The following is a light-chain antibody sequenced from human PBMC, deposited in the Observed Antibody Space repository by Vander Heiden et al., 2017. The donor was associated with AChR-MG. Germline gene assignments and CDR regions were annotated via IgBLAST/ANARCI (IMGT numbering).Light chain of an antibody. Sequence: DIQMTQSPSSLSASVGDRVTITCQASQDITNYLNWYQQKPGKAPKLLIYDASNLETGVPSRFSGSGSGTNFTFTISSLQPEDIATYYCQHYDNLPITFAQGTRLEI. V-gene: IGKV1-33*01. CDR2: DAS. CDR3: QHYDNLPIT. J-gene: IGKJ5*01. CDR1: QDITNY.